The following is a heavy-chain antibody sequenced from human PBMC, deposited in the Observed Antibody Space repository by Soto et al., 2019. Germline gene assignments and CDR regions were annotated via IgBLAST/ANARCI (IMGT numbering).Heavy chain of an antibody. CDR3: ARQAGCYDRSGYNWFDP. CDR2: IYYSGST. J-gene: IGHJ5*02. D-gene: IGHD3-22*01. Sequence: QVQLQESGPGLVKPSETLSLTCTVSGGSISHYYWSWIRQPPGKGLEWIGYIYYSGSTNYNPSLMSRVTISLDTSKNQFSLIVSSVTAADTAVYYCARQAGCYDRSGYNWFDPWGQGIQVTVSS. V-gene: IGHV4-59*01. CDR1: GGSISHYY.